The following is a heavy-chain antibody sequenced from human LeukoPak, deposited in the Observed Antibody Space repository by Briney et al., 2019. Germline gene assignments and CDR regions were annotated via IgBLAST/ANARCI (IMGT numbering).Heavy chain of an antibody. CDR1: GYTFTAYY. V-gene: IGHV1-2*02. CDR2: ISPNSGGT. D-gene: IGHD6-19*01. CDR3: ARDRASGYYDY. Sequence: ASVKVSCKASGYTFTAYYLHWVRQAPGQGLEWMGWISPNSGGTTYAQKFQGRVTMTRDTSISTAYMELTRLRSDDTAIYYCARDRASGYYDYWGQGTLVTVSS. J-gene: IGHJ4*02.